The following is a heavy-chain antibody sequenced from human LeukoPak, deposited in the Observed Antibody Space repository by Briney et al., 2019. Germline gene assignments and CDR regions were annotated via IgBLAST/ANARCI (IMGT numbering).Heavy chain of an antibody. V-gene: IGHV4-34*01. D-gene: IGHD6-19*01. CDR1: GGSFSGYY. Sequence: SETLSLTCAVYGGSFSGYYWSWIRQPPGKGLEWIGEINHSGSTNYNPSLKSRVTISVDTSKNQFSLKLSSVTAADTAVYYCARLHIAVAVHYFDYWGQGTLDTVSS. CDR2: INHSGST. J-gene: IGHJ4*02. CDR3: ARLHIAVAVHYFDY.